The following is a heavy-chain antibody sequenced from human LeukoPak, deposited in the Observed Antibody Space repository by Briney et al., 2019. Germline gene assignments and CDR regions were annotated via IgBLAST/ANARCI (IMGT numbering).Heavy chain of an antibody. V-gene: IGHV3-23*01. J-gene: IGHJ4*02. Sequence: GGSLRLSCPAPGFTFSSYAMTWVGQAPGKGLEWVPAISGSSGNTYYADSVKGRFTISRDNSKNTLYLQMNNLRAEDTAVYYCARRSGIAVAGAFDYWGQGTLVTVSS. CDR2: ISGSSGNT. CDR3: ARRSGIAVAGAFDY. D-gene: IGHD6-19*01. CDR1: GFTFSSYA.